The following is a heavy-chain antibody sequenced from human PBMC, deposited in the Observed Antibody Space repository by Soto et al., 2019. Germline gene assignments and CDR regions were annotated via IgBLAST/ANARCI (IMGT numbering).Heavy chain of an antibody. CDR3: ARDRYYYGSGRAMDV. Sequence: AAVKVSCKACGYTFTSYAMHWVRQAPGQRLEWMGWINAGNGNTKYSQKFQGRVTITRDTSASTAYMELSSLRSEDTAVYYCARDRYYYGSGRAMDVWGQGTTVTVSS. D-gene: IGHD3-10*01. CDR1: GYTFTSYA. V-gene: IGHV1-3*01. CDR2: INAGNGNT. J-gene: IGHJ6*02.